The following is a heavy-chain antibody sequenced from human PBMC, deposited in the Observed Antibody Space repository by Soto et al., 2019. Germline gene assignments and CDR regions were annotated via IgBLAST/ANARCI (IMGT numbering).Heavy chain of an antibody. V-gene: IGHV1-69*08. CDR2: IIPILGIA. Sequence: QVQLVQSGAEVKKPGSSVKVSCKASGGTFSSYTISWVRQAPGQGLEWMGRIIPILGIANYAQKFQGRVTITADKSTSTGYMELSSLRSEDTAVYYCARDYPAAKNFDYWGQGTLVTVSS. J-gene: IGHJ4*02. CDR3: ARDYPAAKNFDY. CDR1: GGTFSSYT. D-gene: IGHD3-16*02.